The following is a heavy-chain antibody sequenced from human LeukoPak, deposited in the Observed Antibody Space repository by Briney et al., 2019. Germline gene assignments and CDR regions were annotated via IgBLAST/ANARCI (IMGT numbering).Heavy chain of an antibody. Sequence: GGSLRLSCAASGFTFSSYSMNWVRQAPGKGLEWVSYISSSSSTTYYADSVKGRFTISGDNAKNSLYLQMNSLRDEDTAVYYCARDQSGYPYYFDYWGQGTLVTVSS. D-gene: IGHD3-9*01. J-gene: IGHJ4*02. V-gene: IGHV3-48*02. CDR3: ARDQSGYPYYFDY. CDR1: GFTFSSYS. CDR2: ISSSSSTT.